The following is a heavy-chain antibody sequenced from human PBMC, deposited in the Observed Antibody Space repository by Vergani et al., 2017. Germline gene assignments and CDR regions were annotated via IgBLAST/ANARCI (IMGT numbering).Heavy chain of an antibody. CDR2: IYTSGST. V-gene: IGHV4-61*02. D-gene: IGHD3-10*01. Sequence: QVQLQESGPGLVKPSQTLSLTCTVSGGSISSGSYYWSWIRQPAGKGLEWIGRIYTSGSTNYNPSLKSRVTISVDTSKNQFSLKLSSVSAADTAVYYCARLTSSGSHAFDIWGQGTMVTVSS. CDR1: GGSISSGSYY. CDR3: ARLTSSGSHAFDI. J-gene: IGHJ3*02.